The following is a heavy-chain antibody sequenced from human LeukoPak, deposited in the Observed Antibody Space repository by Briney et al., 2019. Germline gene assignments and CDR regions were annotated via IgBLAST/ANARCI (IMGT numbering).Heavy chain of an antibody. D-gene: IGHD3-22*01. V-gene: IGHV4-59*01. Sequence: PSETLSLTCTVSGGSISSYYWSWIRQPPGKGLEWIGYIYYSGSTNYNLSLKSRVTISVDTSKNQFSLKLSSVTAADTAVYYCARIMYYYDSSGYYYGWFDPWGQGTLVTVSS. CDR2: IYYSGST. J-gene: IGHJ5*02. CDR1: GGSISSYY. CDR3: ARIMYYYDSSGYYYGWFDP.